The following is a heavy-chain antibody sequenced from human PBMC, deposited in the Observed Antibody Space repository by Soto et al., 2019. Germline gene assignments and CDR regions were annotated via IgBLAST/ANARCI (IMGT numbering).Heavy chain of an antibody. J-gene: IGHJ6*02. Sequence: QVQLVQSGAEVKKPGSSVKVFCKASGGTFSNYTISWVRQAPGQGLEWMGGIIPVFGTTDYEQKFQGRVTITADGSKSTGYLELSSLRTGEPAVYYCARSSPYIVVRKPTGNQDYYGMDVWGQGTTVTVSS. D-gene: IGHD2-2*01. CDR2: IIPVFGTT. CDR1: GGTFSNYT. CDR3: ARSSPYIVVRKPTGNQDYYGMDV. V-gene: IGHV1-69*01.